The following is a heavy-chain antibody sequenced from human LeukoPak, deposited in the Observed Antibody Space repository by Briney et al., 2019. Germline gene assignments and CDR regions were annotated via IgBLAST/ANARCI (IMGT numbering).Heavy chain of an antibody. CDR3: AKDRLGAPAAIHYYGMVV. V-gene: IGHV4-4*07. CDR2: IHGSGYT. Sequence: SETLSLTCSVSGDSSSSYYWSWIRQAAGKGLEWIGRIHGSGYTTYNPSLESRVSMSVDTSNNQLFLNLSSVTAADTAVYYCAKDRLGAPAAIHYYGMVVWGQGTKVTVSS. J-gene: IGHJ6*02. D-gene: IGHD2-2*01. CDR1: GDSSSSYY.